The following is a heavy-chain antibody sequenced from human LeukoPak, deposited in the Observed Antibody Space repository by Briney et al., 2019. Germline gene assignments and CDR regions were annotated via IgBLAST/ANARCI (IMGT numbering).Heavy chain of an antibody. J-gene: IGHJ4*02. D-gene: IGHD3-22*01. CDR1: GFTFSDYY. Sequence: PGGSLRLSCAASGFTFSDYYMSWIRQAPGKGLEWVSYISSSGSTIYYADSVKGRFTISRDNSKNTLYLQMNSLRAEDTAVYYCFLTYYYDSSGYLWGQGTLVTVSS. CDR3: FLTYYYDSSGYL. V-gene: IGHV3-11*01. CDR2: ISSSGSTI.